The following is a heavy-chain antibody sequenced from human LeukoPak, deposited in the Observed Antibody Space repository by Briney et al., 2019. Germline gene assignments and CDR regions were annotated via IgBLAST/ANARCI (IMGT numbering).Heavy chain of an antibody. V-gene: IGHV4-34*01. Sequence: SETLSLTCAVYGGSFSGYYWSWIRQPPGKGLEWIGEINHSGSTNYNPSLKSRVTISVDTSKNQFSLKLSSVTAADTAVYYCARGSDGGLWFDPWGQGILVTVSS. CDR2: INHSGST. J-gene: IGHJ5*02. D-gene: IGHD3-10*01. CDR3: ARGSDGGLWFDP. CDR1: GGSFSGYY.